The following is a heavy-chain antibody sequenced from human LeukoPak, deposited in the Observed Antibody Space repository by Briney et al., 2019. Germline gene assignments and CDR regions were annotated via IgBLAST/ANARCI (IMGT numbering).Heavy chain of an antibody. Sequence: ASAKVSCKASGYTFTGYYMHWVRQAPGQVLEWMGWINPNSGGTNYAQKFQGRVAMTRDTSISTAYMELSRLSSDDTAVYYCARDALGYYANDAFDIWGQGTTVTVSS. V-gene: IGHV1-2*02. D-gene: IGHD3-22*01. CDR2: INPNSGGT. J-gene: IGHJ3*02. CDR1: GYTFTGYY. CDR3: ARDALGYYANDAFDI.